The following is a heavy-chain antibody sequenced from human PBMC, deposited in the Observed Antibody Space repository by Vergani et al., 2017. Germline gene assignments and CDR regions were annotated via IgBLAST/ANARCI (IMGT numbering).Heavy chain of an antibody. V-gene: IGHV5-51*03. CDR1: GYYFATTW. J-gene: IGHJ4*02. CDR2: IWPDDSDT. CDR3: VTHSAVVDN. D-gene: IGHD4-23*01. Sequence: EVHLVPSGAEVRTPGESLKISCKPSGYYFATTWIGWVRQTPGKGLEWMGLIWPDDSDTRYRPSFQGQVTISADKSITTAYLQWASLKASDTAIYYCVTHSAVVDNWGQGTLITVSS.